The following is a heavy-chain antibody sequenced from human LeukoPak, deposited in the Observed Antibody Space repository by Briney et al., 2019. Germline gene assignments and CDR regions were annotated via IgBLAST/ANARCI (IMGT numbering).Heavy chain of an antibody. CDR1: GFSLSSDR. CDR2: INSHSSTI. CDR3: AREPQSAYYFDSSGYEDAFDI. D-gene: IGHD3-22*01. Sequence: PGGSLRLSCAVSGFSLSSDRVASVRRAPGGGLEWVSYINSHSSTIYYADSVKGRFTISRDNAKNSLYLEMNSLRAEDTAVYYCAREPQSAYYFDSSGYEDAFDIWGKGTMVTVSS. V-gene: IGHV3-48*04. J-gene: IGHJ3*02.